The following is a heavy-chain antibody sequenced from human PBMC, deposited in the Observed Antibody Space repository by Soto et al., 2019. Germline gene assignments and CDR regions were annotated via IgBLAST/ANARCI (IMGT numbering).Heavy chain of an antibody. J-gene: IGHJ6*02. D-gene: IGHD3-22*01. V-gene: IGHV3-13*01. CDR2: IGTDDDT. Sequence: WVTLRLSCAVCGFTFSTYDMHWVCQNDRKGLQRVSRIGTDDDTYYLDSVRGRFTISREDAKNFLYLQMDSLRAGDTAVTYCATAYYDNSGHPLGCMDVWDQGTMVAVSS. CDR1: GFTFSTYD. CDR3: ATAYYDNSGHPLGCMDV.